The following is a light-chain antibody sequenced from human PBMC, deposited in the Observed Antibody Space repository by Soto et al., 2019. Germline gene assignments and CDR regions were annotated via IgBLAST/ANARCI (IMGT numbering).Light chain of an antibody. CDR3: CSSRDSNPPYV. J-gene: IGLJ1*01. CDR2: EAT. V-gene: IGLV2-14*01. CDR1: NNDVGDFDF. Sequence: QSALTQPASVSGSPGQSITISCTGTNNDVGDFDFVSWYQQHPGKAPKLIIFEATHRPSGVSSRFSGSTSDNTASLTISGVQPDDEADYYCCSSRDSNPPYVFGTGTKLTVL.